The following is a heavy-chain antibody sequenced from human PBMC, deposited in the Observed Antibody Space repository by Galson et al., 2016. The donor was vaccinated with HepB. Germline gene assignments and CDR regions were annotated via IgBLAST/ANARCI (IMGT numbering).Heavy chain of an antibody. V-gene: IGHV3-11*04. CDR3: AKDGRWVSGPLGY. CDR2: ISSSGSTI. Sequence: SLRLSCAASGFIFGDYYMSWIRQAPGKGLEWLTYISSSGSTIHYADSVKGRFTISRDNAKNSLYLQMSSLRAEDTAVYYCAKDGRWVSGPLGYWSQGTLVTVSS. CDR1: GFIFGDYY. J-gene: IGHJ4*02. D-gene: IGHD2-21*01.